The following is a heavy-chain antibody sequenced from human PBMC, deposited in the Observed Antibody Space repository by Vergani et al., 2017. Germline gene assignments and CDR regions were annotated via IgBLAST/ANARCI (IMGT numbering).Heavy chain of an antibody. CDR1: GFTFDDYA. D-gene: IGHD2-2*02. CDR2: ISWNSGSI. CDR3: AKAGYCSSSSCYTELYFDL. J-gene: IGHJ2*01. Sequence: EVQLVESGGGLVQPGRSLRLPCAASGFTFDDYAMHWVRQAPGKGLEWVSGISWNSGSIGYADSVKGRFTISRDNAKNPLYLQMNSLRAEDTALYYCAKAGYCSSSSCYTELYFDLWGRGTLVTVPS. V-gene: IGHV3-9*01.